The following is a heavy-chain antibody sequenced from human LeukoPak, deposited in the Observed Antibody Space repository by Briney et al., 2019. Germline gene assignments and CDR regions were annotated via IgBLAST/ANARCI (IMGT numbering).Heavy chain of an antibody. D-gene: IGHD3-10*01. CDR2: IYSGGST. J-gene: IGHJ4*02. CDR1: GFTVSSNY. CDR3: AKEGYALWFGGPYGGLDY. Sequence: GGSLRLSCAASGFTVSSNYMSWVRQAPGKGLEWVSVIYSGGSTYYADSVKGRFTISRDNSKNTLYLQMNSLRAEDTAVYYCAKEGYALWFGGPYGGLDYWGQGTLVTVSS. V-gene: IGHV3-66*01.